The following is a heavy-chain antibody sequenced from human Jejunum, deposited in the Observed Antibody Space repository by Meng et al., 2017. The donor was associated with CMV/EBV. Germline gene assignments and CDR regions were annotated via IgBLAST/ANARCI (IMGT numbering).Heavy chain of an antibody. CDR1: FTGFY. V-gene: IGHV1-2*02. J-gene: IGHJ4*02. Sequence: FTGFYIYWVRQAPGQGLEWVGWINPKTGDSDSAQSFKGRVTMTRDTSINTTFLDLSSLRSDDTAVLYCARGPRISSYRSSWYYFDVWGQGTLVTVPQ. CDR2: INPKTGDS. D-gene: IGHD6-13*01. CDR3: ARGPRISSYRSSWYYFDV.